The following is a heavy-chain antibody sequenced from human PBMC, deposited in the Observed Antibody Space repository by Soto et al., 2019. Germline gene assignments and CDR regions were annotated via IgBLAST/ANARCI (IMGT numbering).Heavy chain of an antibody. Sequence: QVQLQESGLGLVKPSQTLSLTCTVSGGSISSGGYYWSWIRQHPGKGLEWIGYIYYSGSTYYNPSLKSRVTISVDTSKNQFSLKLSSVTAADTAVYYCARRERANVDTAMVPSYYFDYWGQGTLVTVSS. CDR2: IYYSGST. D-gene: IGHD5-18*01. CDR1: GGSISSGGYY. V-gene: IGHV4-31*03. CDR3: ARRERANVDTAMVPSYYFDY. J-gene: IGHJ4*02.